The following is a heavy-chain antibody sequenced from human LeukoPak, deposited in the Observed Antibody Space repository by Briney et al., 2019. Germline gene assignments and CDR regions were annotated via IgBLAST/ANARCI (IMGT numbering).Heavy chain of an antibody. Sequence: PSETLSLTCSVSGGSISSSSYYWGWIRQPPGKGLEWIGSIYYSGSTYYNPSLKSRVTISVDTSKNQFSLKLSSVTAADTAVYYGARLSSSWHLYFDYWGQGTLVTVSS. CDR2: IYYSGST. D-gene: IGHD6-13*01. CDR1: GGSISSSSYY. V-gene: IGHV4-39*01. J-gene: IGHJ4*02. CDR3: ARLSSSWHLYFDY.